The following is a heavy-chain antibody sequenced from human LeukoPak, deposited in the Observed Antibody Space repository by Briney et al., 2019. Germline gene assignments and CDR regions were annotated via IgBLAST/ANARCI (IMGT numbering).Heavy chain of an antibody. D-gene: IGHD6-13*01. CDR3: ASISSSWYWDY. J-gene: IGHJ4*02. CDR2: MIPIFGTA. CDR1: GGTFSSYA. Sequence: SVKVSCKASGGTFSSYAISWVRQAPGQGLEWMGRMIPIFGTANYAQKFQGRVTITTDESTSTAYMELSSLRSEDTAVYYCASISSSWYWDYWGQGTLVTVSS. V-gene: IGHV1-69*05.